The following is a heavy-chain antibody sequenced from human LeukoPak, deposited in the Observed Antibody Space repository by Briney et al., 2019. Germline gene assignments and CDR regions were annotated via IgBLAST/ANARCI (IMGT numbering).Heavy chain of an antibody. V-gene: IGHV3-64*01. CDR3: AKNFPPQGWGFDY. CDR2: ISSNGGST. Sequence: GGSLRLSCAASGFTFSSYAMHWVRQAPGKGLEYVSAISSNGGSTYYANSVKGRFTISRDNSKNTLYLQMGSLRAEDMAVYYCAKNFPPQGWGFDYWGQGALVTVSS. J-gene: IGHJ4*02. D-gene: IGHD1-26*01. CDR1: GFTFSSYA.